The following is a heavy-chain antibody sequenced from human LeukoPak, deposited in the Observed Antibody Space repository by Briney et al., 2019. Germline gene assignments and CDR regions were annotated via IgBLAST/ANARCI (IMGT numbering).Heavy chain of an antibody. J-gene: IGHJ4*02. CDR3: ARVFGSLPGPLDY. V-gene: IGHV5-51*01. CDR1: GYTFTSYW. CDR2: IYPADPDT. D-gene: IGHD6-13*01. Sequence: GESLKISCQGSGYTFTSYWIGWARQMPGKGLEWMGIIYPADPDTRYSPSFQGQVTISADKSISTAYLQWSSLKASDTAMYYCARVFGSLPGPLDYWGQGTLVTVSS.